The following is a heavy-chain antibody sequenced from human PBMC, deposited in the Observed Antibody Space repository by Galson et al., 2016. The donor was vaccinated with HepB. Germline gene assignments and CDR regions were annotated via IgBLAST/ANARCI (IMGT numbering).Heavy chain of an antibody. CDR3: AIDPSQWHDLLVGN. D-gene: IGHD6-19*01. J-gene: IGHJ4*02. Sequence: SLRLSCAASGFTFDKYGMTWFRQAPGKGLEWVSTICGRCGDMDYADSVKGRFTISRDDSKNTLYLHMNSLRVEDTAIYYCAIDPSQWHDLLVGNWAQGTMVTVSA. CDR2: ICGRCGDM. CDR1: GFTFDKYG. V-gene: IGHV3-23*01.